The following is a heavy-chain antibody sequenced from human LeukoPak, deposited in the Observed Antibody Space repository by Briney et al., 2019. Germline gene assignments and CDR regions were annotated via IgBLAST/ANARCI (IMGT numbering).Heavy chain of an antibody. Sequence: ASVKVSCKASGGTFSNDAISWVRQAPGQRLEWMGWINAGNGNTKYSQKFQGRVTITRDTSASTAYMELSSLRSEDTAVYYCARDHSSGWPEYYFDYWGQGTLVTVSS. J-gene: IGHJ4*02. D-gene: IGHD6-19*01. V-gene: IGHV1-3*01. CDR3: ARDHSSGWPEYYFDY. CDR2: INAGNGNT. CDR1: GGTFSNDA.